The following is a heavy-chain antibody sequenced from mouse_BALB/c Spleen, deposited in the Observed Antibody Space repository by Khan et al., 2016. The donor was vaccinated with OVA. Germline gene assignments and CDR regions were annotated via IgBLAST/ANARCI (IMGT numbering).Heavy chain of an antibody. CDR3: ARAFYNGAWFAY. CDR1: GFSLSNYG. Sequence: VQLQESGPGLVAPSQTLSITCTVSGFSLSNYGVHWVRQPPGKGLEWLGVIWAGGSTNHNSALMSRLSISKDDSKSQVFLKMNSLQNDDTAMYYCARAFYNGAWFAYWGQGTLVTVSA. J-gene: IGHJ3*01. D-gene: IGHD1-3*01. V-gene: IGHV2-9*02. CDR2: IWAGGST.